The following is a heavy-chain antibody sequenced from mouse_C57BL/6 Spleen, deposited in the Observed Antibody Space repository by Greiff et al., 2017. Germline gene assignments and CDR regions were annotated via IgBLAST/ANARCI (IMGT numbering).Heavy chain of an antibody. CDR2: INPNNGGT. Sequence: EVQLQQSGPELVKPGASVKIPCKASGYTFTDYNMDWVKQSHGKSLEWIGDINPNNGGTIYNQKFKGKTTLTVDKSSSTAYMELRSLTSEDTAVYYCARKEVSWFAYWGQGTLGTVSA. CDR3: ARKEVSWFAY. J-gene: IGHJ3*01. V-gene: IGHV1-18*01. CDR1: GYTFTDYN.